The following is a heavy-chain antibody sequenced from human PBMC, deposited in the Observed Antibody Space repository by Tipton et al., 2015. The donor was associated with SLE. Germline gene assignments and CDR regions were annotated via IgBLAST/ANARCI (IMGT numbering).Heavy chain of an antibody. D-gene: IGHD3-10*01. CDR1: GGSISSNIYY. V-gene: IGHV4-39*07. CDR2: IYYSGSA. Sequence: TLSLTCTVSGGSISSNIYYWGWIRQPPGKGLGWIGNIYYSGSAYYNPSLKSRVTILKNTSKNQFSLTLSSATAADTAVYYCAREIGELDGSGSYYSSYYFDYWGQGTLVTVSS. CDR3: AREIGELDGSGSYYSSYYFDY. J-gene: IGHJ4*02.